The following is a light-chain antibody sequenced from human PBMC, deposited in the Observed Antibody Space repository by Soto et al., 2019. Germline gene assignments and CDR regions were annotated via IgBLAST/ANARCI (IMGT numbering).Light chain of an antibody. V-gene: IGKV1D-12*01. CDR1: QGVSTW. J-gene: IGKJ4*01. CDR3: QRANSFPLT. CDR2: AAS. Sequence: DIQMTQSPSSVSASVGDTVTITCRASQGVSTWLAWYQQKPGKAPKLLIYAASGLQDGVPSRFSGSGSGTDFTLTINSLQPEDFATYFCQRANSFPLTCGGGTKVEIK.